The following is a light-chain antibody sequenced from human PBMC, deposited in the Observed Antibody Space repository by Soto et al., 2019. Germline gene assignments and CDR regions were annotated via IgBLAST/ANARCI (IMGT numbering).Light chain of an antibody. CDR2: TDN. CDR3: AAWDASLRAVV. J-gene: IGLJ2*01. CDR1: SSNIGTNA. V-gene: IGLV1-44*01. Sequence: QSVLTQPPSASGTPGQRVTFSCSGSSSNIGTNAVNWYQQLPGTAPKLIIYTDNQRPSGVPDRFSGSKSGTSASLAISGLQSEDEADYYCAAWDASLRAVVFGGGTKLTVL.